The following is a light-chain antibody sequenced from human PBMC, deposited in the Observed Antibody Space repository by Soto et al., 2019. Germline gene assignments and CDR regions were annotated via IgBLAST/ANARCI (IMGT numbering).Light chain of an antibody. Sequence: DIQMTQSPSAMSASVGDRVTITCRASQNIGSSLAWFQQKXXXVPKRLIHTTSTLESGVPSRFSGSGSVTEFTLTISSLQPEDFATYYCLQHDSYPRTFGPGTKVDIK. J-gene: IGKJ3*01. CDR2: TTS. CDR1: QNIGSS. CDR3: LQHDSYPRT. V-gene: IGKV1-17*03.